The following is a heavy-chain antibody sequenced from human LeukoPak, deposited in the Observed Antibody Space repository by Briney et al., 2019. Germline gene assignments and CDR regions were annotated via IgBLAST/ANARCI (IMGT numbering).Heavy chain of an antibody. CDR3: AKNAALGYCSSTSCPIGP. CDR2: ISGSGDST. J-gene: IGHJ5*02. CDR1: GFTLSSYA. V-gene: IGHV3-23*01. Sequence: GGSLRLSCAASGFTLSSYAITWVRQAPGKGLEWVSGISGSGDSTHYADSVKGRFTISRDNSKNTLYLQMKSLRAEDTALYYCAKNAALGYCSSTSCPIGPWGEGTLVTVSS. D-gene: IGHD2-2*01.